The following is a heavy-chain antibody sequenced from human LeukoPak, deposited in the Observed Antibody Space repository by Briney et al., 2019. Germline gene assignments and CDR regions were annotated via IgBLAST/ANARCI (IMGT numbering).Heavy chain of an antibody. CDR2: ISYDGSNR. V-gene: IGHV3-30-3*01. CDR1: GFTFSSYA. Sequence: LGGSLRLSCAASGFTFSSYAMHWVRQAPGKGLEWVAVISYDGSNRYYADSVKGRFTISRDNSKNTLYLQMNSLRAEDTAVYYCASWLQWELLDYWGQGTLVTVSS. CDR3: ASWLQWELLDY. D-gene: IGHD1-26*01. J-gene: IGHJ4*02.